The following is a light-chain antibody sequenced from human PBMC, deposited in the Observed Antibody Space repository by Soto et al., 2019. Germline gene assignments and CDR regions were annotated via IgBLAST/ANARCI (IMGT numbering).Light chain of an antibody. V-gene: IGKV3-15*01. CDR2: GAS. J-gene: IGKJ1*01. CDR1: QSVSSN. Sequence: EIVMTQSPATLSVSXGERATLSCRASQSVSSNLAWYQQKPGQAPRLLIYGASTRATGIPARFSGSGSGTEFTLTISSLQSEDFAVYYCQQYNNWPWTFGQGTKV. CDR3: QQYNNWPWT.